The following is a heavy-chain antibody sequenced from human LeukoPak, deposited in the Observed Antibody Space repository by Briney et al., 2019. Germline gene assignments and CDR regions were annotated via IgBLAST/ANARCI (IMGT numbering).Heavy chain of an antibody. J-gene: IGHJ3*02. D-gene: IGHD1-26*01. Sequence: GGSLRLSCVGSGFAFGSYWMSWARQAPGKGLEWVSYITSSSSSIYYADSVKGRFTISRDNAKNSLYLQMNSLRDEDTAVYYCASWVVGAKTHGFEIWGQGTMVTVSS. V-gene: IGHV3-48*02. CDR2: ITSSSSSI. CDR3: ASWVVGAKTHGFEI. CDR1: GFAFGSYW.